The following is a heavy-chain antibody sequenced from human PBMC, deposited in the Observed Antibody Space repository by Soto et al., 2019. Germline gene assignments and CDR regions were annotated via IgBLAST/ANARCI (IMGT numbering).Heavy chain of an antibody. V-gene: IGHV4-4*07. D-gene: IGHD2-2*01. CDR3: ASGQGYGSSSICRSYSHFYYYGLAL. CDR2: IYTSGST. CDR1: GGSVSSYY. J-gene: IGHJ6*02. Sequence: QVQLQESGPGLVKPSETLSLTCTVSGGSVSSYYWSWIRQPAGKGLGWIGRIYTSGSTNYNPSLRVEVTMSVDTAKNRSSPKLTSLTAADTAGYYCASGQGYGSSSICRSYSHFYYYGLALWGQGTTVTVSS.